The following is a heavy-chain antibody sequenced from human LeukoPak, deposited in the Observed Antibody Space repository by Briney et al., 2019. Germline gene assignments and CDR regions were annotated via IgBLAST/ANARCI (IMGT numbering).Heavy chain of an antibody. J-gene: IGHJ6*03. Sequence: PSETLSLTCTVSSHSITYNYYGWIRQSPVKGLEWIGSISQRGITYYNPSLQSRVTVSRDKSNNQLSLGLTSVIAADTAIYYCVGHETPYYYIDVWGKGTTVIISS. CDR1: SHSITYNY. CDR2: ISQRGIT. CDR3: VGHETPYYYIDV. V-gene: IGHV4-38-2*02.